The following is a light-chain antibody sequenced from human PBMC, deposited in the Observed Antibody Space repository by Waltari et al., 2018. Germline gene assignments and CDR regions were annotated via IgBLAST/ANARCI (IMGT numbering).Light chain of an antibody. V-gene: IGKV3-15*01. Sequence: EIVMTQSPATLSVYPGERATLSCRASQSLGTNLAWYQQKPGPAPRLLIYGASSRATGVPARFSGSGSGTDFTLTISSLQSEDFVVYYCQQYNNWPLYTFGQGTKLEI. CDR2: GAS. CDR1: QSLGTN. CDR3: QQYNNWPLYT. J-gene: IGKJ2*01.